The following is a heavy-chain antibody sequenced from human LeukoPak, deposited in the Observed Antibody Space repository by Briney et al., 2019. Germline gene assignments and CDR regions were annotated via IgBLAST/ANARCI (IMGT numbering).Heavy chain of an antibody. CDR2: INPNSGGT. CDR1: GYTFTGYY. J-gene: IGHJ5*01. Sequence: ASVKVSCKASGYTFTGYYMHWVRQAPGQGLEWMGWINPNSGGTNYAQKFQGRVTMTRDTSTNTAYMEMRSLRFDDTAVYYCAQNQRGSMSYFLDSWGQGTLVTVSS. D-gene: IGHD1-26*01. V-gene: IGHV1-2*02. CDR3: AQNQRGSMSYFLDS.